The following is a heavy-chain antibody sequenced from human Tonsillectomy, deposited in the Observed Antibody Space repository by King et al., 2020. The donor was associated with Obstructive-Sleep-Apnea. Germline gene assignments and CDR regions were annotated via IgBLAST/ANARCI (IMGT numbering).Heavy chain of an antibody. D-gene: IGHD1-1*01. V-gene: IGHV3-9*01. CDR2: ISWNSCSI. CDR1: GFTFDDYA. CDR3: AKDITSFRLAFDI. J-gene: IGHJ3*02. Sequence: VQLVESGGGLVQPGRSLRLSCAASGFTFDDYAMHWVRQAPGKGLECVSGISWNSCSIGYADSVKGRFTISRDNAKNSLYLQMNSLRAEDTALYYCAKDITSFRLAFDIWGQGTMVTVSS.